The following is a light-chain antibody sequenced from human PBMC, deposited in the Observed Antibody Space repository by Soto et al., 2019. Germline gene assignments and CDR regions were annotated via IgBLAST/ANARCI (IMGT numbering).Light chain of an antibody. Sequence: IQMTQSPSTLSASVGDRVAITCRASQSIGIWLAWYQKKPGKAPRFLIYKASTLQTGLPSRFSGSGSGTEFTLSISSLQPDDFATYYCQHYNDYSWTFGQGTKVEIK. CDR1: QSIGIW. CDR2: KAS. CDR3: QHYNDYSWT. J-gene: IGKJ1*01. V-gene: IGKV1-5*03.